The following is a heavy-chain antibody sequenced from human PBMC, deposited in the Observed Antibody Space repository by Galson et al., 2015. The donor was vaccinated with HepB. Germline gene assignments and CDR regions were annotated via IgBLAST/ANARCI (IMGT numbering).Heavy chain of an antibody. CDR3: ASSSGSSLSYYYYMDV. V-gene: IGHV1-69*13. CDR2: IIPIFGTA. CDR1: GGTFSGYA. D-gene: IGHD1-26*01. Sequence: SVKVSCKASGGTFSGYAISWVRQAPGQGLEWMGGIIPIFGTANYAQKFQGRVTITADESTSTAYMELSSLRSEDTAVYYCASSSGSSLSYYYYMDVWGKGTTVTVSS. J-gene: IGHJ6*03.